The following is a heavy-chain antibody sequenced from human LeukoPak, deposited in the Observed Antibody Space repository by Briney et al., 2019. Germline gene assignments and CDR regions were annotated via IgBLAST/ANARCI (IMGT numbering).Heavy chain of an antibody. D-gene: IGHD3-3*01. V-gene: IGHV1-2*02. CDR1: GYNFPGYD. CDR2: INPNNGDT. Sequence: ASVKLSCKASGYNFPGYDIHWVRQAPGQGFEWMVGINPNNGDTNYAQKFQGRVTMTRNTSVSTAFMELSTLKSDDAAVYYCARGIPSFPLFGMVIYWGQGTLLTVSS. CDR3: ARGIPSFPLFGMVIY. J-gene: IGHJ4*02.